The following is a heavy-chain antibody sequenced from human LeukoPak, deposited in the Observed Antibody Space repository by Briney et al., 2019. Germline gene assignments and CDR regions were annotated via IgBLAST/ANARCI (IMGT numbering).Heavy chain of an antibody. D-gene: IGHD2-15*01. CDR2: INYSGST. J-gene: IGHJ4*02. V-gene: IGHV4-34*01. CDR1: GGSFSGYY. CDR3: ARVGACSGGSCYEDY. Sequence: SETLSLTCAVYGGSFSGYYWTWIRQPPGKGLEWIGEINYSGSTNYNPSLKSRVTISVDTSKNQFSLKLSSVTAADTAVYYCARVGACSGGSCYEDYWGQGTLVTVSS.